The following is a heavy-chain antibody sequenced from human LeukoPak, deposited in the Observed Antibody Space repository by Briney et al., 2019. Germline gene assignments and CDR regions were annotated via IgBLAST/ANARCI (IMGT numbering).Heavy chain of an antibody. V-gene: IGHV4-39*02. CDR1: GASISSSSYY. J-gene: IGHJ4*02. Sequence: SETLSLTCTVSGASISSSSYYGAWIRQPPGKGLEWIGSIYFIGSTYYNTSFKSRVTISVDTSKNQFSLNLSSVTAADTAVYYCARGITGTFDFWGQGILVSVSS. D-gene: IGHD1-7*01. CDR2: IYFIGST. CDR3: ARGITGTFDF.